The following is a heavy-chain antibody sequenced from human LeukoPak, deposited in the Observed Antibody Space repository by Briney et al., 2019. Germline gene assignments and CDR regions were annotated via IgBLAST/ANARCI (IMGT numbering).Heavy chain of an antibody. V-gene: IGHV3-30*18. D-gene: IGHD2-2*01. CDR2: ISYDGRNI. CDR3: AKGPLRGTAAAIDY. Sequence: PGGSLRLSCAASGFTFNNYGMHWVRQAPGKGLEWVAVISYDGRNIHYPDSVKGRFTISRDISTDTLWLQIDSLRTEDTAVYYCAKGPLRGTAAAIDYWGQGTLVTVSS. J-gene: IGHJ4*02. CDR1: GFTFNNYG.